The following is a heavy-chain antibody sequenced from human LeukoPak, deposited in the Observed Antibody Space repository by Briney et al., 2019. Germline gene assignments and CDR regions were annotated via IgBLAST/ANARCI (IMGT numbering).Heavy chain of an antibody. J-gene: IGHJ6*03. CDR1: GGSFSGYY. CDR3: ARGGPAVGYYYYYMDV. V-gene: IGHV4-34*01. D-gene: IGHD4-23*01. CDR2: FNHSGST. Sequence: SETLSLTCAVYGGSFSGYYWSWIRQPQGKGRGGIGEFNHSGSTNYNPSLKSRVTISVDTSKNQFSLKLSSVTAADTAVYYCARGGPAVGYYYYYMDVWGKGTTVTVSS.